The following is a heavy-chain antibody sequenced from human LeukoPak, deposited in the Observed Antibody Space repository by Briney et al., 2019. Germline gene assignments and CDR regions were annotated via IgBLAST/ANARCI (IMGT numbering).Heavy chain of an antibody. CDR1: GGSLSTYY. CDR2: IHPNRNI. J-gene: IGHJ4*02. CDR3: AALHYYDDSGAHY. V-gene: IGHV4-4*07. Sequence: PSETLSLTCTVSGGSLSTYYLSWIRQSAGQGLEWIGRIHPNRNINYTPSLASRVIMSVDRSPHQFSLTLTPWTVWATPVYYCAALHYYDDSGAHYWGQGTLVIVSS. D-gene: IGHD3-22*01.